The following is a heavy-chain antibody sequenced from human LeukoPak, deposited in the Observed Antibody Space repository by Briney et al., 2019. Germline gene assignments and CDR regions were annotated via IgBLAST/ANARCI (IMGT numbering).Heavy chain of an antibody. D-gene: IGHD2-15*01. Sequence: PGGSLRLSCAASGFSFTIYAMSWIRQAPGKGLEWVSYISSSGSTIYYADSVKGRFTISRDNAKNSLYLQMNSLRAEDTAVYYCARVPSGGGYCSGGSCYSTYYYGMDVWGQGATVTVSS. V-gene: IGHV3-11*01. CDR1: GFSFTIYA. CDR2: ISSSGSTI. CDR3: ARVPSGGGYCSGGSCYSTYYYGMDV. J-gene: IGHJ6*02.